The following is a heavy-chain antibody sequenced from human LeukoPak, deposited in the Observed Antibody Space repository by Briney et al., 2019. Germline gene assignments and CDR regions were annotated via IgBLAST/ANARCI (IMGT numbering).Heavy chain of an antibody. CDR2: IYYSGST. CDR1: GGSISSYY. CDR3: ARVDFWSGYYDY. D-gene: IGHD3-3*01. V-gene: IGHV4-59*01. J-gene: IGHJ4*02. Sequence: SSETLSLTCTVSGGSISSYYWSWIRQPPGKGLEWIGYIYYSGSTNYNPSLKSRVTISVDTSSNQFSLKLSSVTAADTAVYYCARVDFWSGYYDYWGQGTLVTVSS.